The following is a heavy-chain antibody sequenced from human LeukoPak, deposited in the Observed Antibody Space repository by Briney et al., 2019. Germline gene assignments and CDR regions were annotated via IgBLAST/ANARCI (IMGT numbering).Heavy chain of an antibody. D-gene: IGHD1-1*01. J-gene: IGHJ4*02. CDR2: LSGSGGST. CDR3: AKGEGATGTTGFDY. CDR1: GFTFSSFD. Sequence: PGGSLRLSCAASGFTFSSFDIPWVRQAPGKGLEWVSALSGSGGSTYYADSVKGRFTISRDNSKNTLYLQMNGLRAEDTAVYYCAKGEGATGTTGFDYWGQGTLVTVSS. V-gene: IGHV3-23*01.